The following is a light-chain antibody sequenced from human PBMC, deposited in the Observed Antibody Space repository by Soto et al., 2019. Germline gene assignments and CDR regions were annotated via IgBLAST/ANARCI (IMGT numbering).Light chain of an antibody. CDR1: QSVSSNH. V-gene: IGKV3-20*01. J-gene: IGKJ2*01. CDR2: GAS. CDR3: QQYGSSPTYT. Sequence: EIVLTQSPGTLSLSPGEGATLSCRASQSVSSNHLAWYQQKPGQAPRLLIFGASSRASDIPDRFSGSGSGTDCTLTISRLEPEDFGVYDCQQYGSSPTYTFGQGTKLEIK.